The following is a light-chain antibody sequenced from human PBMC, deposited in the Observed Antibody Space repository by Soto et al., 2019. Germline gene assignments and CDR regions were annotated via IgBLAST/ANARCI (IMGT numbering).Light chain of an antibody. CDR2: SNN. Sequence: QSVLTQPLSASGAPGQRVTISCFGSSSNIGNNPVNWFQQFPGTAPKLLIYSNNQRPSGVPDRFSGSKSGTSASLAISGLQSEDEADYYCAAWDVSLSGHWVFGGGTKVTVL. CDR1: SSNIGNNP. CDR3: AAWDVSLSGHWV. V-gene: IGLV1-44*01. J-gene: IGLJ3*02.